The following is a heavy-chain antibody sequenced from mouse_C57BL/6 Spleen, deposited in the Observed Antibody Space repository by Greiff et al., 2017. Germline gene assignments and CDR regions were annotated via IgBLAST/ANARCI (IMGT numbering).Heavy chain of an antibody. D-gene: IGHD1-1*01. CDR2: IYPRSGNT. Sequence: QVHVKQSGAELARPGASVKLSCKASGYTFTSYGISWVKQRTGQGLEWIGEIYPRSGNTYYNEKFKGKATLTADKSSSTAYMELRSLTSEDSAVYFCARDLTTVVDNYYFDYWGQGTTLTVSS. CDR3: ARDLTTVVDNYYFDY. V-gene: IGHV1-81*01. J-gene: IGHJ2*01. CDR1: GYTFTSYG.